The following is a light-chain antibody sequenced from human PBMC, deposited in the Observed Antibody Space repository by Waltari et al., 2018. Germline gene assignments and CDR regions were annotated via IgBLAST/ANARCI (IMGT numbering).Light chain of an antibody. V-gene: IGLV2-14*03. CDR1: SSDVGGYDY. CDR2: DVS. CDR3: SSYTTSSTPGV. Sequence: QSALTQPASVSGSPGQSITISCTGTSSDVGGYDYVPWYQHHPGKAPKLMIYDVSERPSGVSDRFSGSKSGNTASLTISGLQAEDEADYYCSSYTTSSTPGVFGTGTKVTVL. J-gene: IGLJ1*01.